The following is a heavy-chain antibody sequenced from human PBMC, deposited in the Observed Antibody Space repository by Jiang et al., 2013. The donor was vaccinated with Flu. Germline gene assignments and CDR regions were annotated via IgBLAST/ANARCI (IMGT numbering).Heavy chain of an antibody. Sequence: SGAEVKKSGAPVRVSCRAFGYAVSDYYIHWVRQAPGKGLEWMGMINPSDGGTNYAQKFQGRVTMGRDTSTSTVYMDLSSLRSEDTATYYCARGELRFLEWLPQEEEFDPWGQGTLVTVLS. CDR2: INPSDGGT. CDR1: GYAVSDYY. J-gene: IGHJ5*02. V-gene: IGHV1-46*01. D-gene: IGHD3-3*01. CDR3: ARGELRFLEWLPQEEEFDP.